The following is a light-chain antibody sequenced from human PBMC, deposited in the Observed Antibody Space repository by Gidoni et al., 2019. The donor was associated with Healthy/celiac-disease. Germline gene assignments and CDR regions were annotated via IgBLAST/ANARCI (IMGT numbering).Light chain of an antibody. CDR1: HSVSSN. J-gene: IGKJ1*01. Sequence: EIVMTQSPATLSVSPGERATRSCRASHSVSSNLAWYQQKPGQAPRLLIYGASTRATGIPARFSGSGSGTEFTLTISSLQSEDFAVYYCQQYNNWPWTFGQGTKVEIK. V-gene: IGKV3-15*01. CDR3: QQYNNWPWT. CDR2: GAS.